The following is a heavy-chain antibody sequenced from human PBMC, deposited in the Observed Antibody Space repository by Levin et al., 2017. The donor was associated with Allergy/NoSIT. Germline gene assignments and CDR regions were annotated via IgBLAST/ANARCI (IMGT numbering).Heavy chain of an antibody. V-gene: IGHV4-39*07. J-gene: IGHJ4*02. CDR1: GGSISSSSYY. CDR2: IYYSGST. D-gene: IGHD3-22*01. CDR3: ARVPIITMIVVN. Sequence: SETLSLTCTVSGGSISSSSYYWGWIRQPPGKGLEWIGSIYYSGSTYYNPSLKSRVTISVDTSKNQFSLKLSSVTAADTAVYYCARVPIITMIVVNWGQGTLVTVSS.